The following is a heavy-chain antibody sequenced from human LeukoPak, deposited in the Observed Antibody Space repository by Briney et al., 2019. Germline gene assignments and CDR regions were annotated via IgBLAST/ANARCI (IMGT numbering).Heavy chain of an antibody. CDR1: GFTFSSYW. V-gene: IGHV3-7*01. CDR3: ARESNDFWSGYPPNWFDP. J-gene: IGHJ5*02. D-gene: IGHD3-3*01. CDR2: IKQDGSEK. Sequence: GGSLRLSCAASGFTFSSYWMSWVRQAPGKGLEWVANIKQDGSEKYYVDSVKGRFTISRDNAKNSLYLQMNSLRAEDTAAYYCARESNDFWSGYPPNWFDPWGQGTLVTVSS.